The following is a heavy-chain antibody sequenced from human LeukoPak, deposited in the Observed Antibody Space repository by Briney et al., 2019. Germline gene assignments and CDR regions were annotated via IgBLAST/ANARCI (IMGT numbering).Heavy chain of an antibody. CDR3: TTRGNYGSDLGDAFDI. Sequence: GGSLRLSCAASGFTFSSYSMNWVRQAPGKGLQWVSSIITSDNYIYYADSVKGRFTISRDNAKNSLYLQMNSLRAEDTAVYYCTTRGNYGSDLGDAFDIWGQGTMVTVSS. J-gene: IGHJ3*02. CDR2: IITSDNYI. V-gene: IGHV3-21*01. CDR1: GFTFSSYS. D-gene: IGHD3-10*01.